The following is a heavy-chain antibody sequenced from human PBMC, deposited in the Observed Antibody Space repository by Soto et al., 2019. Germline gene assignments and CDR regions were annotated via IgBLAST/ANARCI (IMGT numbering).Heavy chain of an antibody. D-gene: IGHD3-3*01. Sequence: GGSLRLSCAASGFTFSSYAMHWVRQAPGKGLEWVVVISYDGSNKYYADSVKGRFTISRDNSKNTLYLQMNSLRAEDTAVYYCARHKRDLRFLEWSYYFDYWGQGTLVTVSS. CDR3: ARHKRDLRFLEWSYYFDY. J-gene: IGHJ4*02. CDR1: GFTFSSYA. V-gene: IGHV3-30-3*01. CDR2: ISYDGSNK.